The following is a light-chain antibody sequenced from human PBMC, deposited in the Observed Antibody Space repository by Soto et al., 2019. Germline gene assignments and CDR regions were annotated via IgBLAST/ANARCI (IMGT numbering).Light chain of an antibody. Sequence: QPVLTQSPSASAPLGASVKLTCTLSSGHSSYAIAWHQQQPEKGPRYLMKLNTDGSHSKGDGIPDRFSGSSSGAERYLTISSLQSEDEADYYCQTWGTGFQVFGGGTKLTVL. CDR1: SGHSSYA. V-gene: IGLV4-69*01. CDR3: QTWGTGFQV. CDR2: LNTDGSH. J-gene: IGLJ3*02.